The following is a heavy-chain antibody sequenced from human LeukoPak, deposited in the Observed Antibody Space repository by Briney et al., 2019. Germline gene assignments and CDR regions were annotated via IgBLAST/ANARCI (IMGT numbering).Heavy chain of an antibody. J-gene: IGHJ4*02. Sequence: GGSLRLSCSASGFTFSRYAMHWVRQAPGKGLEWVAVVSYDGSNKYYADSVKGRFTISRDNSKNTLYLQMNSLRAEDTAVYYCARDGSRITMIVVSYFDYWGQGTLVTVSS. CDR3: ARDGSRITMIVVSYFDY. CDR1: GFTFSRYA. D-gene: IGHD3-22*01. CDR2: VSYDGSNK. V-gene: IGHV3-30-3*01.